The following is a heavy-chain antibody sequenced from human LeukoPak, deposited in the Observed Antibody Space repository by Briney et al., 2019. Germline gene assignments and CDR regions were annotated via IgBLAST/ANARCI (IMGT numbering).Heavy chain of an antibody. D-gene: IGHD6-13*01. CDR3: ARGSASNWPVDI. J-gene: IGHJ4*02. Sequence: SVRVSCKASGGSFTSYAISWVRQAPGQGLEWMGGIIPVFGTAKYAQKFQDRVTVTADDSTTTAYMELSSLTSEDTAVYYCARGSASNWPVDIWGQGTLVTVSS. CDR1: GGSFTSYA. CDR2: IIPVFGTA. V-gene: IGHV1-69*13.